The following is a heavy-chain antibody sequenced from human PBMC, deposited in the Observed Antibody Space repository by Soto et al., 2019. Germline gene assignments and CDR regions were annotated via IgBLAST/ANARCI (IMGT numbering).Heavy chain of an antibody. D-gene: IGHD3-9*01. CDR2: IYPGDSDT. J-gene: IGHJ4*02. CDR3: ARRRGLVGSFDY. CDR1: GYSFTTYW. Sequence: GESLKISCKGSGYSFTTYWLGWVRQVPGKGLEWMGIIYPGDSDTRYSPSFQGQVTISADKSISAAYLQWSSLKASDTAMYFCARRRGLVGSFDYWGGGTLVTV. V-gene: IGHV5-51*01.